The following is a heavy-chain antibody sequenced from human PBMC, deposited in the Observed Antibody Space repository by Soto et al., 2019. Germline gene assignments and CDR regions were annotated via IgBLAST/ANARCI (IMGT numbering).Heavy chain of an antibody. J-gene: IGHJ3*02. V-gene: IGHV6-1*01. D-gene: IGHD3-3*01. CDR2: TYYRSKWYN. CDR1: GDSVSSNSAA. Sequence: SQTLSLTCAISGDSVSSNSAAWNWIRQSPSRGLEWLGRTYYRSKWYNDYAVSVKSRITINPDTSKNHFSLQLNSVTPEDTAVYYCARDLGTSYDFWSGYSYRNAFDIWGQGTMVTVSS. CDR3: ARDLGTSYDFWSGYSYRNAFDI.